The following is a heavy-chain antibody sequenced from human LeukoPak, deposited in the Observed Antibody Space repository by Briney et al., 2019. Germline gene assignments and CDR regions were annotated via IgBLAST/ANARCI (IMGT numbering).Heavy chain of an antibody. D-gene: IGHD6-6*01. CDR1: GYTFTSYG. CDR2: ISAYNGNT. V-gene: IGHV1-18*01. Sequence: ASVKVSCKASGYTFTSYGISWVRQAPGQGLEWMGWISAYNGNTNYAQKLQGRVTMTTDTSTSTAYMELRSLRSDDTAVYYCARDEYSSSRDGGLVDYWGQGTLVTVSS. J-gene: IGHJ4*02. CDR3: ARDEYSSSRDGGLVDY.